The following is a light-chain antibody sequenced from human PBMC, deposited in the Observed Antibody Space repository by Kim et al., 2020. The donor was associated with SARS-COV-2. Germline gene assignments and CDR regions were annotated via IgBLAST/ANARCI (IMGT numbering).Light chain of an antibody. CDR3: QQYVSSHS. V-gene: IGKV3-20*01. CDR1: QSVSSSF. J-gene: IGKJ2*03. Sequence: EIVLTQFPGTLSLSPGESATLSCRASQSVSSSFLAWYQQKPGQAPRLLIYAASSRATGIPDRFSGSGSGTDFTLTITRLEPEDFAVYYCQQYVSSHSFGQGTKLEI. CDR2: AAS.